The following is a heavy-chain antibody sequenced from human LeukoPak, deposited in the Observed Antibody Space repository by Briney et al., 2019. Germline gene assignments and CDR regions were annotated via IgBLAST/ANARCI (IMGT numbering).Heavy chain of an antibody. CDR3: ARDFDYQLLQNWFDP. CDR2: INPNSGGT. J-gene: IGHJ5*02. CDR1: GYTFTGYY. Sequence: ASVKVSCKAPGYTFTGYYMHWVRQAPGQGLEWMGWINPNSGGTNYAQKFQGRVTMTRDTSISTAYMELSRLRSDDTAVYYCARDFDYQLLQNWFDPWGQGTLVTVSS. V-gene: IGHV1-2*02. D-gene: IGHD2-2*01.